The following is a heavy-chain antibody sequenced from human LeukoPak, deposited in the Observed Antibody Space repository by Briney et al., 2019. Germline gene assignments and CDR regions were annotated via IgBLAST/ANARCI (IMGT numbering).Heavy chain of an antibody. Sequence: ASVKVSCKASGYTFTGYYMHWVRQAPGQGLEWMGWINPNSGGTNYAQKFQGRVTMTRNTSISTAYMELSSLRSEDTAVYYCARGLGGWYRTDFDYWGQGTLVTVSS. D-gene: IGHD6-19*01. CDR1: GYTFTGYY. J-gene: IGHJ4*02. CDR2: INPNSGGT. V-gene: IGHV1-2*02. CDR3: ARGLGGWYRTDFDY.